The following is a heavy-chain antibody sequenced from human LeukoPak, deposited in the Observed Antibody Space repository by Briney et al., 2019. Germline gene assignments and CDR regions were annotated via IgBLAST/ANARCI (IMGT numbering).Heavy chain of an antibody. CDR1: GGSISSSSYY. CDR3: ARTDYDFWSGSPYYFDY. J-gene: IGHJ4*02. CDR2: IYYSGSA. D-gene: IGHD3-3*01. V-gene: IGHV4-39*01. Sequence: PSETLSLTCTVSGGSISSSSYYWGWIRQPPGNGLEWIGSIYYSGSAYYNPSLKSRVTISVDTSKNQFSLKLSSVTAADTAVYYCARTDYDFWSGSPYYFDYWGQGTLVTVSS.